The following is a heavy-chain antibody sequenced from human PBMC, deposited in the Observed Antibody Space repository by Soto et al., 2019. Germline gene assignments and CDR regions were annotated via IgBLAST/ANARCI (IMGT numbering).Heavy chain of an antibody. Sequence: QVQLVQSGAEVKKPEASLRVSCETSGGTSTIYTITWVRQAPGQGLQWMGRIVPTLRITNYAQEFQGRLTITADSSTSTAHIELTSLTSEDTAVYYSATDKSGAGRVGVHFWCQGTLVTVSS. V-gene: IGHV1-69*08. J-gene: IGHJ4*02. CDR1: GGTSTIYT. CDR3: ATDKSGAGRVGVHF. D-gene: IGHD3-3*02. CDR2: IVPTLRIT.